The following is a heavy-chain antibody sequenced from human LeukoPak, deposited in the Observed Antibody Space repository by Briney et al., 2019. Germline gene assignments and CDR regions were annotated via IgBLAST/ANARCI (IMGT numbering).Heavy chain of an antibody. CDR3: ARGDYYYGSWFDP. D-gene: IGHD3-10*01. CDR1: GGAFSGYY. Sequence: SETLSLTCAVYGGAFSGYYWSWIRQPPGKGLEWIGEINHSGSTNYNPSLKSRVTISVDMSKNQFSLKLSSVTAADTAVYYCARGDYYYGSWFDPWGQGTLVTVSS. V-gene: IGHV4-34*01. J-gene: IGHJ5*02. CDR2: INHSGST.